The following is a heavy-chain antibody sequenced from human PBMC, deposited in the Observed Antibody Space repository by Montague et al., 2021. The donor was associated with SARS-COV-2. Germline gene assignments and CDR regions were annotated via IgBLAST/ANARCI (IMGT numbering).Heavy chain of an antibody. Sequence: SLRLSCAASGFTFSNYWMSWVRQAPGKGPEWVAHIKKDGREKYYLDSVKGRFTISRDNAKNALFLQVNSLRAEDTAVYYCAREISGGDFDCWGQGTLVTVSS. CDR1: GFTFSNYW. D-gene: IGHD3-10*01. CDR2: IKKDGREK. CDR3: AREISGGDFDC. J-gene: IGHJ4*02. V-gene: IGHV3-7*03.